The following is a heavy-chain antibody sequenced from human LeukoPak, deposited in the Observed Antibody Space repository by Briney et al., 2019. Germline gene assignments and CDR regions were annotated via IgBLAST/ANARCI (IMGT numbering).Heavy chain of an antibody. V-gene: IGHV3-33*01. Sequence: GGSLRLSCQASGFTFSNFGMHGLRQPPGKGREWVAVIWYDGSTKVYADSVKGRFTISRDNSRNSLYLQVNSLRAEDTAVYYCARDRYSSMWSVFEYWGRGALVTVS. J-gene: IGHJ4*02. CDR1: GFTFSNFG. D-gene: IGHD6-13*01. CDR2: IWYDGSTK. CDR3: ARDRYSSMWSVFEY.